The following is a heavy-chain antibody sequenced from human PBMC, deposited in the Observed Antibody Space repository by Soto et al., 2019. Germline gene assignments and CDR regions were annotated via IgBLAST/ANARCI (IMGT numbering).Heavy chain of an antibody. V-gene: IGHV4-39*01. CDR3: ARLPSRHLVDY. D-gene: IGHD3-3*02. CDR2: MFYGGST. CDR1: GSSINGSGYY. J-gene: IGHJ4*02. Sequence: SETLSLTCTVSGSSINGSGYYWGWIRQPPGKGLEWIGSMFYGGSTYYNPSLKSRVTVSVDTSKNQFSLNLRSVTAADTAVYYCARLPSRHLVDYWGQGTLVTVSS.